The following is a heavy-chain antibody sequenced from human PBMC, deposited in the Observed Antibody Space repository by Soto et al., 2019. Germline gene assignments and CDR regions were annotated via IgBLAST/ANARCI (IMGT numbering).Heavy chain of an antibody. CDR3: ARQAPLIFTIFGSPVAFDI. D-gene: IGHD3-3*01. Sequence: SETLSLTCTVSGFSISSYYWSWIRQPPGKGLEWIGYIYYSGSTNYNPSLKSRVTISVDTSKNQFSLKLSSVTAADTAVYYCARQAPLIFTIFGSPVAFDIWGQGTMVTVSS. J-gene: IGHJ3*02. CDR1: GFSISSYY. V-gene: IGHV4-59*01. CDR2: IYYSGST.